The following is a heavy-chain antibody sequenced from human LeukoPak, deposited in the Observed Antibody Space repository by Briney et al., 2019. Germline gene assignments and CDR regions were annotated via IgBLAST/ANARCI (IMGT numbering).Heavy chain of an antibody. D-gene: IGHD6-13*01. J-gene: IGHJ4*02. V-gene: IGHV4-59*12. CDR2: IYYSGST. CDR3: ARVTGYRIEDYFDY. Sequence: SETLSLTCTVSGGSISSYYWSWIRQPPGKGLEWIGYIYYSGSTNYNPSLKSRVTISVDTSKNQFSLKLSSVTAADTAVYYCARVTGYRIEDYFDYWCQGTLVTVSS. CDR1: GGSISSYY.